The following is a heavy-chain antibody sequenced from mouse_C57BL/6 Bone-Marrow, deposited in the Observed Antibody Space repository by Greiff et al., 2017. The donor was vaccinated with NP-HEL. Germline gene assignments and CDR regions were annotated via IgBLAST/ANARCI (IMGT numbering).Heavy chain of an antibody. J-gene: IGHJ2*01. D-gene: IGHD4-1*02. V-gene: IGHV1-26*01. CDR2: INPNNGGT. CDR1: GYTFTDYY. CDR3: ATTDYFDY. Sequence: DVQLQQSGPELVKPGASVKISCKASGYTFTDYYMNWVKQSHGKSLEWIGDINPNNGGTSYNQKFKGKATLTVDKSSSTAYMELRSLTSEDSAVYYCATTDYFDYWGQGTTLTVSS.